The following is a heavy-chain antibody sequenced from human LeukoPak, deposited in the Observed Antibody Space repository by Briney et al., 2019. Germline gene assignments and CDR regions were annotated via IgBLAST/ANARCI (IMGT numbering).Heavy chain of an antibody. J-gene: IGHJ4*02. V-gene: IGHV1-2*02. CDR3: ARGGLTGYYRSLFRYDY. CDR1: GYTFTGYY. CDR2: INPNSGGT. Sequence: ASVKVSCKASGYTFTGYYMHWVRQAPGQGLEWMGWINPNSGGTNYAQKFQGRVTMTRDTSISTAYMELSRLRSDDTAVYYCARGGLTGYYRSLFRYDYWGQGTLVTVSS. D-gene: IGHD3-9*01.